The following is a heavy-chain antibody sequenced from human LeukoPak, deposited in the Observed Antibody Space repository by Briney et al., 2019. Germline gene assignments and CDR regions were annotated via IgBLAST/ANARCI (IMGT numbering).Heavy chain of an antibody. V-gene: IGHV1-46*03. CDR2: IDPSGGST. CDR3: ARDPQLPPTVRSWFDP. CDR1: GYTFTSYY. J-gene: IGHJ5*02. D-gene: IGHD4-17*01. Sequence: ASVKVSCKASGYTFTSYYMHWVRQAPGQGLEWMGIIDPSGGSTSYAQKFQGRVTMTGDTSTSTVYMELSSLRSEDTAVYYCARDPQLPPTVRSWFDPWGQGTLVTVSS.